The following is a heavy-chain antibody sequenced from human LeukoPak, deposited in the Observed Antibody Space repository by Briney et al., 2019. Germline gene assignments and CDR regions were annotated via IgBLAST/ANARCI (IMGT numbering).Heavy chain of an antibody. J-gene: IGHJ4*02. CDR2: IYYSGST. Sequence: PSETLSLTCTVSGGSISSYYWSWIRQPPGKGLEWIGYIYYSGSTNYNPSLKSRVTISVDTSKNQFSLKLGSVTAADTAVYYCARTYFDWLLFDYWGQGTLVTVSS. D-gene: IGHD3-9*01. CDR1: GGSISSYY. CDR3: ARTYFDWLLFDY. V-gene: IGHV4-59*01.